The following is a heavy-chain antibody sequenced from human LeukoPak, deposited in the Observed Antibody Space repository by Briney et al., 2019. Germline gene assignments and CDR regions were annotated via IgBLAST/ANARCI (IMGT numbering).Heavy chain of an antibody. CDR1: GFTFSSYA. CDR2: ISYDGSNK. J-gene: IGHJ2*01. CDR3: GGEGGGYYDILTGYYGRGHDL. Sequence: PGRSLRLSCAASGFTFSSYAMHWVRQAPGKGLEWVAVISYDGSNKYYADSVKGRFTISRDNSKNTLYLQMNSLRAEDTAVYYWGGEGGGYYDILTGYYGRGHDLWGRGTLVTVSS. V-gene: IGHV3-30-3*01. D-gene: IGHD3-9*01.